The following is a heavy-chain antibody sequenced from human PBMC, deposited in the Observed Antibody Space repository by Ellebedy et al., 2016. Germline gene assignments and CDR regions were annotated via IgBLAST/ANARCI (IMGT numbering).Heavy chain of an antibody. J-gene: IGHJ4*02. D-gene: IGHD6-13*01. Sequence: SETLSLXXTVSGGSVSSGSYYWSWIRQPPGKGLEWIGYIYYSGSTNYNPSLKSRVTISVDTSKNQFSLKLSSVTAADTAVYYCAREDPEQQIVDYWGQGTLVTVSS. CDR1: GGSVSSGSYY. V-gene: IGHV4-61*01. CDR2: IYYSGST. CDR3: AREDPEQQIVDY.